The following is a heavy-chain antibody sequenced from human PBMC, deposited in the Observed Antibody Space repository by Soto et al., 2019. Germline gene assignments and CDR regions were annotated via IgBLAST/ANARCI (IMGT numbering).Heavy chain of an antibody. D-gene: IGHD4-4*01. V-gene: IGHV5-51*01. J-gene: IGHJ6*02. CDR3: ARYTSNGDYYYYGMDV. CDR2: IYPGDSDT. CDR1: GYSFTSYW. Sequence: PGESLKISCKGSGYSFTSYWIGWVRQMPGKGLEWMGIIYPGDSDTRYSPSFQGQVTISADKSISTAYLQWSSLKASDTAMYYCARYTSNGDYYYYGMDVWGQGTTVTVSS.